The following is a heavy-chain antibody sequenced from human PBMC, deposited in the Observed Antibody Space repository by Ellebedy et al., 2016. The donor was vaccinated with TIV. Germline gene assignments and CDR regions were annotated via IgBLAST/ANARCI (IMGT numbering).Heavy chain of an antibody. J-gene: IGHJ4*02. CDR1: GYTFTSYY. CDR3: ARGPDCSGGRCSTPLFDY. CDR2: ITPSGGST. V-gene: IGHV1-46*01. Sequence: AASVKVSCKASGYTFTSYYVHWVRQAPGQGLEWMGIITPSGGSTNYAQKFQGRVTMTRDTSTSTVYLELSRLRSEDTALYYCARGPDCSGGRCSTPLFDYWGQGTLVTVSS. D-gene: IGHD2-15*01.